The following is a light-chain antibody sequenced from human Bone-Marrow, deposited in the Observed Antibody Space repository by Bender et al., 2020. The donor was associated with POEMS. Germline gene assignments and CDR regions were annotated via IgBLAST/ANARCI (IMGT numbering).Light chain of an antibody. Sequence: QSVVTQPPSLSEAPRQRVTISCSGSSSNIGNHGVNWYQQLPGEAPKLLIYYDDLLTPGVSDRFSASKSDASDSLAISEPQSEDEALSYCSAWDDSLNGWVFGGGTKLTVL. CDR2: YDD. J-gene: IGLJ3*02. CDR3: SAWDDSLNGWV. CDR1: SSNIGNHG. V-gene: IGLV1-36*01.